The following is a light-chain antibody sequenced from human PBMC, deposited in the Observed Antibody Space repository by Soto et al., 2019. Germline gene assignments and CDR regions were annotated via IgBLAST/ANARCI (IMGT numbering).Light chain of an antibody. V-gene: IGKV3-20*01. CDR3: QQYGSSPVT. CDR1: QTVSNSY. J-gene: IGKJ4*01. CDR2: GAS. Sequence: EIVLTQSPGTLSLSPGERATLSCRASQTVSNSYLAWYQQKPGQAPRLLIYGASSRATGIPDRFSGSGSGTDFTLTISSLEPEDFAFYYCQQYGSSPVTFGGGTKV.